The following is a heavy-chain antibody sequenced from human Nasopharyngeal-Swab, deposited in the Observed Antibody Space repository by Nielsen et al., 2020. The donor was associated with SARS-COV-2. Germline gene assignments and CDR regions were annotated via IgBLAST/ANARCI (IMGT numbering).Heavy chain of an antibody. CDR1: GYSFTSYW. CDR3: VRPEGVATSFKYYFQYGMDV. CDR2: IYPRDSDT. V-gene: IGHV5-51*01. D-gene: IGHD5-12*01. J-gene: IGHJ6*02. Sequence: GGSLRLSCKGSGYSFTSYWIAWVRQMPGKGLEWMGIIYPRDSDTSYSPSFQGQVTISADKSISTAYLQWSSLKASDTAMYYCVRPEGVATSFKYYFQYGMDVWGQGTMVTVSS.